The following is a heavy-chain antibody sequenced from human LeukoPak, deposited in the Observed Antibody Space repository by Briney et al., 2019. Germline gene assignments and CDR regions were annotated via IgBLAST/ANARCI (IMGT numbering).Heavy chain of an antibody. Sequence: GGSLRLSCAASGFTFSTYWMHWVRQAPGKGLVWVSRIKSDGSSTSYADSVKGRFTISRDNAKNTLYLQMNSLRAEDAAVYYCARSDYYDNWGQGTLVTVSS. CDR3: ARSDYYDN. CDR1: GFTFSTYW. V-gene: IGHV3-74*01. J-gene: IGHJ4*02. CDR2: IKSDGSST.